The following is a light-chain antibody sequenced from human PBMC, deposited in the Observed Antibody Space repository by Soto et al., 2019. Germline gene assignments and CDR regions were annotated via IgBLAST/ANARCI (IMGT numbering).Light chain of an antibody. CDR2: RDG. V-gene: IGLV1-47*01. CDR1: SSNIGSHF. Sequence: QYVLTQPPSASVTPGQSLTISCSGSSSNIGSHFVYWYQHLPGTAPKLLIFRDGQRPSGVPARFFGSKSGTSASLAITGLRSEDEADYYCAVWDQSLTGWVFGGGTKLTVL. CDR3: AVWDQSLTGWV. J-gene: IGLJ3*02.